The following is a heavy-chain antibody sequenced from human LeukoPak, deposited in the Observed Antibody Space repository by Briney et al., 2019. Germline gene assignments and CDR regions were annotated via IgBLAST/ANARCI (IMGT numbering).Heavy chain of an antibody. CDR1: GGSIRSSSCY. CDR2: INHSGRT. Sequence: SETLSLTCTVSGGSIRSSSCYWGWIRQPPGKGLEWIGEINHSGRTNYNPSLKRRVTISVDTSKNQFSLKLSSVTAADPAVYYCARFAPPVVGASGFNYWGQGTLVPVSS. J-gene: IGHJ4*02. V-gene: IGHV4-39*07. D-gene: IGHD1-26*01. CDR3: ARFAPPVVGASGFNY.